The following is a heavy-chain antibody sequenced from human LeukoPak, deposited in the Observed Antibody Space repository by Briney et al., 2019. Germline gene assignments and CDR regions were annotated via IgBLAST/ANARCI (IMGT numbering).Heavy chain of an antibody. J-gene: IGHJ4*02. CDR3: ARSVSSSWIYYFDY. D-gene: IGHD6-13*01. CDR2: IYSGGST. CDR1: GFTVGINY. Sequence: GGSLRLSCAASGFTVGINYMSWVRQAPGKGLEWVSVIYSGGSTYYADSVKGRFTISRDNSKNTLYLQMNSLRAEDTAVYYCARSVSSSWIYYFDYWGQGTLVTVPS. V-gene: IGHV3-53*01.